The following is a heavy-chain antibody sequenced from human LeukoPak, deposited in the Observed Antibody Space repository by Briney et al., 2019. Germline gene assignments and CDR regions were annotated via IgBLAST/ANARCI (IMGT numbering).Heavy chain of an antibody. J-gene: IGHJ6*03. CDR2: ISYDGSNK. CDR3: ARADHLENYYYMDV. Sequence: GGSLRLSCAASGFTFSSYGMHWVRQAPGKGLEWVAVISYDGSNKYYADSVKGRFTISRDNSKNTLYLQMNSLRAEDTAVYYCARADHLENYYYMDVWGKGTTVTVSS. V-gene: IGHV3-30*03. D-gene: IGHD1-14*01. CDR1: GFTFSSYG.